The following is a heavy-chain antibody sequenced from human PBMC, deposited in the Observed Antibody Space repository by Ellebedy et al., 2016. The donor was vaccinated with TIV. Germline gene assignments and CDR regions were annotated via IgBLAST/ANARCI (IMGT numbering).Heavy chain of an antibody. CDR3: ATLTAYCSTTSCYSRDFYGMDA. V-gene: IGHV1-18*01. J-gene: IGHJ6*02. CDR1: GYTFTSYG. CDR2: IIPRSGDT. D-gene: IGHD2-2*02. Sequence: ASVKVSCKTSGYTFTSYGISWVRQAPGQGLEWMGWIIPRSGDTSHAQKLHDRVTMTTDTSTTTAYMELRSLRSDDTAVYYCATLTAYCSTTSCYSRDFYGMDAWGQGTTVTVSS.